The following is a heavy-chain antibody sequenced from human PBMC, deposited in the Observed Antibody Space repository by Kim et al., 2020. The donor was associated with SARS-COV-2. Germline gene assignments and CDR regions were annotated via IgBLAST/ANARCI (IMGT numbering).Heavy chain of an antibody. V-gene: IGHV4-59*01. Sequence: KHNPTLKSRVTISVDTHKNQFSLRLSCVTAADTAVYYWARDHPGTKWFDPWGQGTLGTLSS. D-gene: IGHD1-1*01. J-gene: IGHJ5*02. CDR3: ARDHPGTKWFDP.